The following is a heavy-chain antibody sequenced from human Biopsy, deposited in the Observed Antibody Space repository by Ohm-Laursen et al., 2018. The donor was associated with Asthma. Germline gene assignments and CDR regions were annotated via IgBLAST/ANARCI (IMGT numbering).Heavy chain of an antibody. CDR3: ARHGPTNYRLDS. V-gene: IGHV4-39*01. Sequence: SETLSLTCAVYGGSFSSNYWSWIRQPPGKGLEWIASFSASGTSYFNASLKSRVTTSVDMSKNQLSLRLTSVTAADTAVYFCARHGPTNYRLDSWGQGSLVIVSS. CDR2: FSASGTS. J-gene: IGHJ1*01. D-gene: IGHD4/OR15-4a*01. CDR1: GGSFSSNY.